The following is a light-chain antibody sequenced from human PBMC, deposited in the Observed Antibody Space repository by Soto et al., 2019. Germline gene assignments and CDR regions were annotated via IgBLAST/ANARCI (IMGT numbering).Light chain of an antibody. CDR2: GNS. J-gene: IGLJ1*01. Sequence: QTVVTQPPSVSGAPGQRVTISCTGSSSNIGAGYDVHWYQQLPGTAPKLLIYGNSNRPSGVPDRFSGSKSGTSASLAITGLQAEDEADYYCYSYAGSHNVFGTGTKLTVL. CDR1: SSNIGAGYD. V-gene: IGLV1-40*01. CDR3: YSYAGSHNV.